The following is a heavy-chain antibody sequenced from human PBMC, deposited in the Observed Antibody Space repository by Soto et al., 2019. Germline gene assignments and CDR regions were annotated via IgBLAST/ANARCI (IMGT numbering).Heavy chain of an antibody. J-gene: IGHJ6*02. Sequence: GGSLRLSCAASGFTFSNAWINWVRQAPGKGLEWVSAISGSGGSTYYADSVKGRFTISRDNSKNTLYLQMNSLRAEDTAVYYCAKDLSRRMDVWGQGTTVTVSS. CDR2: ISGSGGST. V-gene: IGHV3-23*01. CDR3: AKDLSRRMDV. CDR1: GFTFSNAW.